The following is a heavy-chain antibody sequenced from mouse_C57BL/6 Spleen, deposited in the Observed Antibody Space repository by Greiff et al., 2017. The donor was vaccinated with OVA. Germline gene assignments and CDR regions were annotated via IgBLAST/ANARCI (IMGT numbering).Heavy chain of an antibody. Sequence: EVQLVESGEGLVKPGGSLKLSCAASGFTFSSYAMSWVRQTPEKRLEWVAYISSGGDYIYYADTVKGRFTISRDNARNTLYLQMSSLKSEDTAMYYCTREGYYYGSSYVYFDYWGQGTTLTVSS. CDR2: ISSGGDYI. CDR1: GFTFSSYA. J-gene: IGHJ2*01. D-gene: IGHD1-1*01. CDR3: TREGYYYGSSYVYFDY. V-gene: IGHV5-9-1*02.